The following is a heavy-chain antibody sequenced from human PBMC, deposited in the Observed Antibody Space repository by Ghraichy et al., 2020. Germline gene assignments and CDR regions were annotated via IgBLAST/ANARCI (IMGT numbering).Heavy chain of an antibody. Sequence: SQTLSLTCTVSGASVSSGDDYWSWIRQSPGKGLEWIGNINHSGKIYYNSALKSRITLSLDTSRNQFSLKLTSLTAADTALYFCARAHPSFYGTAWYLDYWGRGTLVTVSS. J-gene: IGHJ4*02. CDR3: ARAHPSFYGTAWYLDY. V-gene: IGHV4-30-4*01. CDR2: INHSGKI. CDR1: GASVSSGDDY. D-gene: IGHD3-3*02.